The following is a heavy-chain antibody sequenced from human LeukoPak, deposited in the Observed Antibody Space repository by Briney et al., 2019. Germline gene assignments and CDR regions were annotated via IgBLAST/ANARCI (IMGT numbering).Heavy chain of an antibody. CDR2: IYYSGST. J-gene: IGHJ4*02. Sequence: PSETLSLTCTVSGGSISSYYWSWIRQPPGKGLEWIGYIYYSGSTNYNPSLKSRVTISVDTSKNQFSLKLSSVTAADTAVYYCARVVDTAMVGDYFDYWGQGTLVTVSS. D-gene: IGHD5-18*01. V-gene: IGHV4-59*08. CDR1: GGSISSYY. CDR3: ARVVDTAMVGDYFDY.